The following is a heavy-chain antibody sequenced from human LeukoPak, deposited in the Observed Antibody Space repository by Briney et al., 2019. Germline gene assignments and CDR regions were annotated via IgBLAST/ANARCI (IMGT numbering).Heavy chain of an antibody. D-gene: IGHD3-10*01. Sequence: SETLSLTCTVSGGSISSYYWSWIRQPPGKGLEWIGTSSYSGNTYYKLSLKSRVTISVDTSKNQFSLKLSSVTAADTAVYYCARDTFRSYSNNWFDPWGQGTLVTVSS. J-gene: IGHJ5*02. CDR2: SSYSGNT. V-gene: IGHV4-39*02. CDR1: GGSISSYY. CDR3: ARDTFRSYSNNWFDP.